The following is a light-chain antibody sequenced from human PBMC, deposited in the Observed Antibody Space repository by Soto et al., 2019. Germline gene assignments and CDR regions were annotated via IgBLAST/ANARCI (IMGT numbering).Light chain of an antibody. CDR1: SRDVGGYNY. CDR2: DVS. CDR3: SSYTSSSTLYV. V-gene: IGLV2-14*01. Sequence: QSVLTQPVSATGSPGQSITISCTGNSRDVGGYNYVSWYQQHPGKAPKLMIYDVSNRPSGVSNRFSGSKSGNTASLTISGLQAEDEADYYCSSYTSSSTLYVLGTGTKVTVL. J-gene: IGLJ1*01.